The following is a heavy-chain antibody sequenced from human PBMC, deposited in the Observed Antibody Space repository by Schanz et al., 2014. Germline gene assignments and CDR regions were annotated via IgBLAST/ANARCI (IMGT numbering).Heavy chain of an antibody. CDR3: ARDRRNADLDY. CDR1: GFTFSDYW. CDR2: ISGSGGST. Sequence: EVQLVESGGGLVQPGGSLRLSCTASGFTFSDYWMSWVRQAPGKGLEWVSAISGSGGSTYYADSVKGRFTISRDNSKNTLYLQMNSLRAEDTALYYCARDRRNADLDYWGQGTLVTGSS. V-gene: IGHV3-23*04. J-gene: IGHJ4*02. D-gene: IGHD1-1*01.